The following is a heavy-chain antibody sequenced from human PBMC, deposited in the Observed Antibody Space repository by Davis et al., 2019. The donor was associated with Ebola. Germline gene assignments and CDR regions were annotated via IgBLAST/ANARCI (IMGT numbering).Heavy chain of an antibody. Sequence: TVSCKVSGHTSTNYWIGWVRQMPGKGLEWMGIINPADPDTRYSPSFQGQVTISADRSTSTAYLQWSSLKASDTAMYYCALTNIPVADPAHFDSWGQGALVTVSS. J-gene: IGHJ4*02. CDR2: INPADPDT. CDR1: GHTSTNYW. CDR3: ALTNIPVADPAHFDS. D-gene: IGHD6-19*01. V-gene: IGHV5-51*01.